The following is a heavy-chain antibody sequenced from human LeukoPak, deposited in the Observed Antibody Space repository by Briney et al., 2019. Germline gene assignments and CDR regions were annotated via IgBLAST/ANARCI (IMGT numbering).Heavy chain of an antibody. CDR2: TDASSGYI. D-gene: IGHD5-12*01. CDR3: ARDLRGYDSYYYFMDV. J-gene: IGHJ6*03. Sequence: PGGSLRLSCAASGFTFSSYGMNWVRQAPGKGLEWVSSTDASSGYIDYADSVRGRFTISRDNTKKLLYLHMNSLRAEDTAVYYCARDLRGYDSYYYFMDVWGKGTTVSVSS. CDR1: GFTFSSYG. V-gene: IGHV3-21*01.